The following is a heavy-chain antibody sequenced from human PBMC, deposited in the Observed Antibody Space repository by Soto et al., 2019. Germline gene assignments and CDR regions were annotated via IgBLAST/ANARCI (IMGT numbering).Heavy chain of an antibody. Sequence: SETLSLTCTVSGGSISSGGYYWSWIRQHPGKGLEWIGYIYYSGSTYYNPSLKSRVTISVDTSKNQFSLKLSSVTAADTAVYYCARVRALTQRGYCSSTSCYLPSGMDVWGQGTTVTVS. J-gene: IGHJ6*02. CDR2: IYYSGST. V-gene: IGHV4-31*03. CDR3: ARVRALTQRGYCSSTSCYLPSGMDV. CDR1: GGSISSGGYY. D-gene: IGHD2-2*01.